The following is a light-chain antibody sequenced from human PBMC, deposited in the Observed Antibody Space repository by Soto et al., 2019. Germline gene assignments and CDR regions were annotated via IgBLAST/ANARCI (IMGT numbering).Light chain of an antibody. V-gene: IGKV3-15*01. J-gene: IGKJ5*01. Sequence: EVLMTQSPDTLYVSPGERVTLSCRVSQSISDNLAWYQQKPGQGPRLLVYRASTRTLGIPARFSGSESGTEFTLTISSLQSEDFAVYYCQQYNIWPITFGQGTRLEIK. CDR3: QQYNIWPIT. CDR2: RAS. CDR1: QSISDN.